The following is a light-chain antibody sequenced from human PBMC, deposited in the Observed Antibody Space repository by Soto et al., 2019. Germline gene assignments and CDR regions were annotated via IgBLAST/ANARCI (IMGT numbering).Light chain of an antibody. Sequence: EIVMTQSPATLSVNQGERATLSCRASQSVSSNLAWYQQKPGQAPRLLIYGASTRATGIPARFSGSGSGTEFTLTISSLQSEDFAVYYCQQYNNWPPTFGHGTKVDIK. J-gene: IGKJ1*01. CDR1: QSVSSN. CDR2: GAS. CDR3: QQYNNWPPT. V-gene: IGKV3-15*01.